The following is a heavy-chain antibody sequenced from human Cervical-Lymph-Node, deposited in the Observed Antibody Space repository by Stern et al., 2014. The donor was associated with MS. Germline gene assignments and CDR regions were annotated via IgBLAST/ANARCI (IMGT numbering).Heavy chain of an antibody. V-gene: IGHV1-46*03. J-gene: IGHJ5*02. CDR3: ARDLAYCGGDCHGNWFDP. D-gene: IGHD2-21*02. Sequence: QVQLVQSGAEVKKPGASVKVSCKASGYNFTSYDMHWVRQAPGQGLEWMGRINPSGGSTSYAQKFQGRVTMTRDTSTSTVYMELSSLRSEDTAVYYCARDLAYCGGDCHGNWFDPWGQGTLVTVSS. CDR1: GYNFTSYD. CDR2: INPSGGST.